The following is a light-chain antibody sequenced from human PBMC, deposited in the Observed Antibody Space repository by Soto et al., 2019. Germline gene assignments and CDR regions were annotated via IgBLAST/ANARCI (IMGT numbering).Light chain of an antibody. CDR2: GAS. V-gene: IGKV3-20*01. Sequence: EILFTQSPGTLSLSPGERATLSCRASQTVSSTYLAWYQQKPGQAPRILIYGASSRDTGIPDRFSGTVSGTDFTLTISRLEPEDFAVYYCQQYGSSPITFGQGTKVDIK. J-gene: IGKJ1*01. CDR1: QTVSSTY. CDR3: QQYGSSPIT.